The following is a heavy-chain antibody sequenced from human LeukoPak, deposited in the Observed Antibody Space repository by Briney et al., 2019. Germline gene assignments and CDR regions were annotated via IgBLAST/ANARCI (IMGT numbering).Heavy chain of an antibody. J-gene: IGHJ6*02. D-gene: IGHD1-14*01. CDR2: IYYSGST. CDR1: GGSISSGGYY. V-gene: IGHV4-31*03. Sequence: PSETLSLTCTVSGGSISSGGYYWSWIRQHPGKGLEWIGYIYYSGSTYYNPSLKSRVTISVDTSKNQFSLKLSSVTAADTAVYYCARHGPPDFYYYYGMDVWGQGTTVTVSS. CDR3: ARHGPPDFYYYYGMDV.